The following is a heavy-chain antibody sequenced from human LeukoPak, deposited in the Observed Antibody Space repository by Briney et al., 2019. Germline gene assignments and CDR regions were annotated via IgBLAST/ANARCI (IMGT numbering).Heavy chain of an antibody. J-gene: IGHJ4*02. V-gene: IGHV3-30*03. CDR3: ARESGSYHPFFF. CDR2: ISHDGSHK. CDR1: GFTFSRYG. Sequence: GGSLRLSCAASGFTFSRYGMHWVRLAPGTRLEWVAVISHDGSHKNYADSVKGRFTISRDNSKMTLYLQRNSLRAEDTAVYYCARESGSYHPFFFWGQGTLVTVSS. D-gene: IGHD1-26*01.